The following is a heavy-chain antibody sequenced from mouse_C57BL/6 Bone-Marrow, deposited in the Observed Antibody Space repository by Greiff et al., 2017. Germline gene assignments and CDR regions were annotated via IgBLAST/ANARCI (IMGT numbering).Heavy chain of an antibody. CDR2: INPGSGGT. CDR1: GYAFTNYL. Sequence: VQLQESGAELVRPGTSVKVSCKASGYAFTNYLIEWVKQRPGQGLEWIGVINPGSGGTNYNEKFKGKATLTADKSSSTAYMQLSSLTSEDSAVYFCSRGSEYYGSRAHYWGQGTTLTVSS. V-gene: IGHV1-54*01. J-gene: IGHJ2*01. D-gene: IGHD1-1*01. CDR3: SRGSEYYGSRAHY.